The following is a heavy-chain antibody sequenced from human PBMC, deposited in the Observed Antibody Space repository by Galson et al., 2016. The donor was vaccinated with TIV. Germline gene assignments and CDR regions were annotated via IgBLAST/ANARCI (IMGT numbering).Heavy chain of an antibody. CDR2: ISDGGNT. Sequence: SLRLSCAASGLSVSINYMTWVRQAPGKGLEWVSLISDGGNTYYPDSVKGRFTISRDNPKNTLYLQMNSLRVEDTAVYYCARDRILDATYYYYYYGMDVWGQGTAVTVSS. D-gene: IGHD1-1*01. CDR3: ARDRILDATYYYYYYGMDV. J-gene: IGHJ6*02. CDR1: GLSVSINY. V-gene: IGHV3-66*02.